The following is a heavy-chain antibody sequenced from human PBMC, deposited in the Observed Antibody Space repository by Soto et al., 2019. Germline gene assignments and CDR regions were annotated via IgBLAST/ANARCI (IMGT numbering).Heavy chain of an antibody. Sequence: QVQLVQSGAEVKTPGASVKVSCKASGYTFTNLHINWVRQAAGQGLEWMGWMRPSTGHKDFAQNFQGRVIMTRDTSINTAYIELSSLTSEDTAVYYCARGVNKGVYYWGQGTLITVSS. CDR3: ARGVNKGVYY. J-gene: IGHJ4*01. CDR1: GYTFTNLH. D-gene: IGHD2-8*01. V-gene: IGHV1-8*01. CDR2: MRPSTGHK.